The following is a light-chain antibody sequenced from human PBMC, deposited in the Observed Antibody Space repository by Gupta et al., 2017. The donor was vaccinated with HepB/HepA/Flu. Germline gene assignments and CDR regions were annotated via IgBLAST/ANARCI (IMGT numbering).Light chain of an antibody. CDR2: AAS. V-gene: IGKV1-12*01. CDR1: QGISAW. CDR3: QQADSFPFT. Sequence: DIQMIHSPSSVSASVGDRVTITCRASQGISAWLAWYQQKPGRAPKLLIYAASDLQSGVPSRFSGSGSGTTFTLTISNLQPEDFAIYYCQQADSFPFTFGGGTKVEIK. J-gene: IGKJ4*01.